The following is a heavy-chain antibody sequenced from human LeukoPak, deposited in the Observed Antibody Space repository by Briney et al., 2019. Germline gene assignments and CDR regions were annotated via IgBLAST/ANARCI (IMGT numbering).Heavy chain of an antibody. D-gene: IGHD6-13*01. Sequence: GGSLRLSCAASGFTFSSYAMSWVRQAPGKGLEWVSSISSSSGYIYYADSVKGRFTISRDNAKNSLYLQMSSLKDEDTAIYYCARGPRNSSSYQYFQHWGQGTLVTVSS. V-gene: IGHV3-21*01. CDR1: GFTFSSYA. CDR2: ISSSSGYI. CDR3: ARGPRNSSSYQYFQH. J-gene: IGHJ1*01.